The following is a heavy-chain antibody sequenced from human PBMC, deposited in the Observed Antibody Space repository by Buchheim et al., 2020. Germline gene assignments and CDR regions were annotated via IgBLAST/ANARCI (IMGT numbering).Heavy chain of an antibody. CDR2: ISYDGSNK. CDR1: GFTFSSYG. Sequence: QVQLVESGGGVVQPGRSLRLSCAASGFTFSSYGMHWVRQAPGKGLEWVAVISYDGSNKYYADSVKGRFTISRDNSKNTLYLQMNSLRAEDTAVYYCAKDRRAMIVVGEYFQHWGQGTL. D-gene: IGHD3-22*01. J-gene: IGHJ1*01. V-gene: IGHV3-30*18. CDR3: AKDRRAMIVVGEYFQH.